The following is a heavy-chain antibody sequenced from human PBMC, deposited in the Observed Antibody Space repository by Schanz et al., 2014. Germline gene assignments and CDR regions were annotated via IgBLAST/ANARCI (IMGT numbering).Heavy chain of an antibody. J-gene: IGHJ6*02. D-gene: IGHD6-6*01. Sequence: EVQLLESGGDLVQPGGSLRLSCVVSGFTFRGYAMSWVRQAPGKGLQWVSTITSNGGGTYYADSVKGRFTISRDNAKNTLYLQMNSLRVEDTAEYYCAKNWKGHHITGRPGWSDGMDVWGQGTTVTVSS. CDR1: GFTFRGYA. CDR2: ITSNGGGT. CDR3: AKNWKGHHITGRPGWSDGMDV. V-gene: IGHV3-23*01.